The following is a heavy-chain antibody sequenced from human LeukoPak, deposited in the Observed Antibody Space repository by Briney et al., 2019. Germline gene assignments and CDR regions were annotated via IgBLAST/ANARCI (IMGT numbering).Heavy chain of an antibody. D-gene: IGHD3-10*01. CDR2: ISSDSRTI. J-gene: IGHJ4*02. CDR1: GFTFSSYS. V-gene: IGHV3-48*02. Sequence: GGSLRLSCAASGFTFSSYSMNWVRQAPGKGLEWVSYISSDSRTIYYADSVKGRFTISRDNAKNSLYLQMRSLRDEDTAVYYCARYGSGTSYITNYFDYWGQGTLVTVSS. CDR3: ARYGSGTSYITNYFDY.